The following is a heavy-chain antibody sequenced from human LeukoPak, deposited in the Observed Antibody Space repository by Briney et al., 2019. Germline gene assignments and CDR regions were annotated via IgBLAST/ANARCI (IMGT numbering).Heavy chain of an antibody. CDR2: VHYSGNT. CDR3: ARHDYNWKTFDY. CDR1: GVSISRYY. V-gene: IGHV4-59*08. J-gene: IGHJ4*02. D-gene: IGHD1-1*01. Sequence: PSETLSLTCTVSGVSISRYYWSWVRQPPGKGLEWIGSVHYSGNTNYNPSLKSRVAISLDTSKNQFSLKLSYVTAADTAVYYCARHDYNWKTFDYWGQGTLVTVSS.